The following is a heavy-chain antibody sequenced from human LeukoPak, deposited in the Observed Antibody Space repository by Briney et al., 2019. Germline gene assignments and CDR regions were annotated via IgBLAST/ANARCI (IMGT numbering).Heavy chain of an antibody. V-gene: IGHV1-18*01. CDR1: GYTFTSYS. D-gene: IGHD2-15*01. Sequence: ASVKDSCKASGYTFTSYSISWVRQAPGQGLEWMGWISGYNGHTIYAQKLKGRVTMTTDTSTSTAYMDLRSLKSDDTAVYYCARASYCSDGSCYSDYWGQGTLVTVSS. CDR3: ARASYCSDGSCYSDY. J-gene: IGHJ4*02. CDR2: ISGYNGHT.